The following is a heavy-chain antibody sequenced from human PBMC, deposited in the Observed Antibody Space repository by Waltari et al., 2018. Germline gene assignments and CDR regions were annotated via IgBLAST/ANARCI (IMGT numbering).Heavy chain of an antibody. J-gene: IGHJ4*02. Sequence: EGHLLESGGGLVQPGGSLRLSCVASGFTFINYAMSWVRQAPGKGLVWVSCFSDSGVVTKYADSVKGRFTVSRDNSKNTLYLQLTSLRAEDTAVYYCARHLYSIDYLELDNWGQGTLVTVSS. CDR3: ARHLYSIDYLELDN. D-gene: IGHD3-22*01. V-gene: IGHV3-23*01. CDR1: GFTFINYA. CDR2: FSDSGVVT.